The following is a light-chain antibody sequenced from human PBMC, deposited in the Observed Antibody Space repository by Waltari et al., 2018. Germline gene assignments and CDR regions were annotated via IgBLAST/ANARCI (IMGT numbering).Light chain of an antibody. CDR3: QQYNNWPPIT. Sequence: TVMTQAPATLSVFPGERATLSCRASQYVSTNLAWYQQKPGQSPRLLIYSASARATGVPARFGGSGSGTQFTLTINSVQSEDVALYYCQQYNNWPPITFGQGXRVQIK. CDR1: QYVSTN. J-gene: IGKJ5*01. CDR2: SAS. V-gene: IGKV3-15*01.